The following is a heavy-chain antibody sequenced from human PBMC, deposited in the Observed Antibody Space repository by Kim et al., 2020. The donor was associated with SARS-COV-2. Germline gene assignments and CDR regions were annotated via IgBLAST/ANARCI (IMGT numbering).Heavy chain of an antibody. J-gene: IGHJ4*02. CDR3: ARGGEYGDYGVY. D-gene: IGHD4-17*01. V-gene: IGHV4-30-2*04. Sequence: YYTPSLKSRVTISVDTSKNQFSLKLSSVTAADTAVYYCARGGEYGDYGVYWGQGTLVTVSS.